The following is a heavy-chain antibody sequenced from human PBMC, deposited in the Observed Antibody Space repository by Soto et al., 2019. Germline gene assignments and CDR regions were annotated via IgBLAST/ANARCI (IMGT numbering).Heavy chain of an antibody. V-gene: IGHV1-69*13. D-gene: IGHD6-13*01. Sequence: SVKVSCKASEGTFNSYAIAWVRQTPGQGLEWMGGIIPYYNTLNYAQKFQDRVTITADDSTNTVYMELSSLRSDDTAVYFCASGASRWYPYFFDSWAQGTLVTVSS. J-gene: IGHJ4*02. CDR1: EGTFNSYA. CDR2: IIPYYNTL. CDR3: ASGASRWYPYFFDS.